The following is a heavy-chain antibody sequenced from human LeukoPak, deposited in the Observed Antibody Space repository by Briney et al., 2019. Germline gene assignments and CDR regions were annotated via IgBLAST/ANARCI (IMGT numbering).Heavy chain of an antibody. V-gene: IGHV1-8*01. Sequence: ASVKVSCKASGYTFTSYDINWVRQATGQGLEWMGWMNPNSGNTGYAQKFQGRVTMTRNTSISTAYMELSSLRSEDTAVYYCARFRHECNSTNCYWGRWFDPWGQGTLVTVSS. D-gene: IGHD2-2*01. CDR1: GYTFTSYD. J-gene: IGHJ5*02. CDR2: MNPNSGNT. CDR3: ARFRHECNSTNCYWGRWFDP.